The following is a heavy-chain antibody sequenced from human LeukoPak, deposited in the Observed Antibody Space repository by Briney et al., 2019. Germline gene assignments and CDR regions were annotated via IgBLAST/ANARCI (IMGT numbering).Heavy chain of an antibody. D-gene: IGHD2-2*01. J-gene: IGHJ4*02. CDR3: ARAHCSSTSCSDFDY. V-gene: IGHV1-18*01. CDR1: GGTFSSYA. Sequence: GASVTVSCTASGGTFSSYAISWVRQAPGQGLEWMGWISAYNGNTNYAQKLQGRVTMTTDTSTSTAYMELRSLRSDDTAVYYCARAHCSSTSCSDFDYWGQGTLVTVSS. CDR2: ISAYNGNT.